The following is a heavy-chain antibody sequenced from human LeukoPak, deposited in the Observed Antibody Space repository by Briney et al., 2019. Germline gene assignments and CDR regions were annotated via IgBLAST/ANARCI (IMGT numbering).Heavy chain of an antibody. J-gene: IGHJ4*02. CDR2: ISYDGSNK. V-gene: IGHV3-30*18. D-gene: IGHD6-19*01. CDR3: AKGVGGSSGWYYFDY. CDR1: GFTFSSYG. Sequence: GGSLRLSCAASGFTFSSYGMHWVRQAPGKGLEWVAVISYDGSNKYYADSVKGRFTISRDNSKNTLYLQMNSLRAEDTAVYYCAKGVGGSSGWYYFDYWGQGALVTVSS.